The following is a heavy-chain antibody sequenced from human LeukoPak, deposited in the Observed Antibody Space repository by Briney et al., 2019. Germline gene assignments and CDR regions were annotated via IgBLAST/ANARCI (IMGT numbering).Heavy chain of an antibody. CDR3: ARVDAGYCSSTSCPPVY. D-gene: IGHD2-2*01. V-gene: IGHV1-69*04. CDR2: IIPIFGIA. CDR1: GGTFSSYA. Sequence: SVKVSCKASGGTFSSYAISWARQAPGQGLEWMGRIIPIFGIANYAQKFQGRVTITADKSTSTAYMELSSLRSEDTAVYYCARVDAGYCSSTSCPPVYWGQGTLVTVSS. J-gene: IGHJ4*02.